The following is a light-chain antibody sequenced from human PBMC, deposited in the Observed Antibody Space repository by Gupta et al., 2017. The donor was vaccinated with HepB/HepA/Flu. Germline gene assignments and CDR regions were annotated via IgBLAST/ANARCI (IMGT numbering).Light chain of an antibody. CDR3: NSRDSSGNDVVV. J-gene: IGLJ2*01. Sequence: SSELTQHPAVPLALERTVRITCQGDSLKSYYSSWYQQKPGQAPVLSIYVKNNRPSGIPDRLSGSSSGNTASLTITGGQAEEEEDYYCNSRDSSGNDVVVFGGGTKLTVL. CDR1: SLKSYY. V-gene: IGLV3-19*01. CDR2: VKN.